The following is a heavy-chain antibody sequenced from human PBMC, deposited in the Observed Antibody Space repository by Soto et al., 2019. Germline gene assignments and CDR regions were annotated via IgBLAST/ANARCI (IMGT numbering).Heavy chain of an antibody. CDR1: GGSISSYY. CDR2: IYYSGST. CDR3: ARGQGDILTGYYIENDY. J-gene: IGHJ4*02. D-gene: IGHD3-9*01. Sequence: SETLSLTCTVSGGSISSYYWSWIRQPPGKGLEWIGYIYYSGSTNYNPSLKSRVTISVDTSKNQFSLKLSSVTAADTAMYYCARGQGDILTGYYIENDYWGQGTLVTVSS. V-gene: IGHV4-59*01.